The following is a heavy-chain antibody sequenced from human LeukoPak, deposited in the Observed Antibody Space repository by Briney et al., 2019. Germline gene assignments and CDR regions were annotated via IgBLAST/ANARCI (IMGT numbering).Heavy chain of an antibody. V-gene: IGHV3-74*01. Sequence: PGGSLRLSCAASGFSFSSYWMYWVRQVAGKGLVWVSRIKSDGSSTSYADSVKGRFTISRDNAKNTLYLQMNSLRVEDTAVYYCARDAYYYDSSSYSQTDYWGQGTLVTVSS. D-gene: IGHD3-22*01. CDR1: GFSFSSYW. J-gene: IGHJ4*02. CDR2: IKSDGSST. CDR3: ARDAYYYDSSSYSQTDY.